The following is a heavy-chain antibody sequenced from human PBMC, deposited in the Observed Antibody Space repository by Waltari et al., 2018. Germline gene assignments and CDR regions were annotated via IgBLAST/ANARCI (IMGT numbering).Heavy chain of an antibody. V-gene: IGHV3-23*03. CDR1: GFTFSSYA. Sequence: EVQLLESGGGLVQPGGSLRLSCAASGFTFSSYAMSWVRQAPGKGLEWVSVIYSGGSTYYADSVKGRFTISRDNSKNTLYLQMNSLRAEDTAVYYCAKLDSSSISYYYYYYMDVWGKGTTVTVSS. CDR3: AKLDSSSISYYYYYYMDV. D-gene: IGHD6-13*01. J-gene: IGHJ6*03. CDR2: IYSGGST.